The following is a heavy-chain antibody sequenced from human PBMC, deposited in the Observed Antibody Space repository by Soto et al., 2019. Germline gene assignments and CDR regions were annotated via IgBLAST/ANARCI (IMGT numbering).Heavy chain of an antibody. V-gene: IGHV3-30-3*01. D-gene: IGHD3-3*01. CDR2: ISYDGSNK. CDR1: GFTFSSYA. CDR3: ARDFKYYDFWSGYYTPNIYYYGMDV. J-gene: IGHJ6*02. Sequence: SGGSLRLSCAASGFTFSSYAMHWVRQAPGKGLEWVAVISYDGSNKYYADSVKGRFTISRDNSKNTLYLQMNSLRAEDTAVYYCARDFKYYDFWSGYYTPNIYYYGMDVWAQGTTVTVSS.